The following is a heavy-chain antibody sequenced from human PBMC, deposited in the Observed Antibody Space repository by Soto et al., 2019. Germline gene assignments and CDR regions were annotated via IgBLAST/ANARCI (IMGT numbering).Heavy chain of an antibody. CDR1: GGSINSGGYS. CDR2: IYRSGSA. D-gene: IGHD3-10*01. J-gene: IGHJ6*02. V-gene: IGHV4-30-2*01. CDR3: AVSGRGGLDV. Sequence: QLQLQECGSGLVKPSLKLSLTCTVSGGSINSGGYSWSRIRQPPGKGLEWIGYIYRSGSAYYSPSLQNRVTISVDTSKNHFSLNLTSVTAADTAVYYCAVSGRGGLDVWGQGTTVTVSS.